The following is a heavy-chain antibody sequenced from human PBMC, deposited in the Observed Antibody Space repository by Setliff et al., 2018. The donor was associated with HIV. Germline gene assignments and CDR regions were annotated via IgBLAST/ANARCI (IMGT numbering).Heavy chain of an antibody. CDR2: IIPTLTIK. D-gene: IGHD3-22*01. CDR3: ARTHYHSSGWFYYSAYYMDV. CDR1: GDTFTTYA. Sequence: SVKVSCKASGDTFTTYAISWVRQAPGQGLEWMGGIIPTLTIKHFAQKFQGRVAITADKSTSTAYMELSSLRSEDTAVYYCARTHYHSSGWFYYSAYYMDVWGTGTTVTVSS. V-gene: IGHV1-69*10. J-gene: IGHJ6*03.